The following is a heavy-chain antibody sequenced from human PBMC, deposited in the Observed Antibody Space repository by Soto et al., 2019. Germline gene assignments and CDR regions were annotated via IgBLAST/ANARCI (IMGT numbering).Heavy chain of an antibody. CDR2: IGTAGDT. CDR3: ARGRYDYIWGSYSFHYYYMDV. J-gene: IGHJ6*03. CDR1: GFTFSSYD. D-gene: IGHD3-16*01. Sequence: GGSLRLSCAASGFTFSSYDMHWVRQATGKGLEWVSAIGTAGDTYYPGSVKGRLTISRENAKNSLYLQMNSLRSGDTAGYYCARGRYDYIWGSYSFHYYYMDVWGKGTTVTVSS. V-gene: IGHV3-13*01.